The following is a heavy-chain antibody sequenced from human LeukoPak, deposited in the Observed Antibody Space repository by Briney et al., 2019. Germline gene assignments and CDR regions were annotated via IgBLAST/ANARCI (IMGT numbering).Heavy chain of an antibody. V-gene: IGHV3-7*01. CDR1: GFTFSSYW. D-gene: IGHD2-15*01. CDR2: IKQDGSEK. Sequence: GGSLRLSCAASGFTFSSYWMSWVRQAPGKGLEWVANIKQDGSEKYYVDSVKGRFTISRDNAKNSLYLQMNSLRAEDTAVYYCGREGRKSRGIDIVWKKERGLFHMDLWGKGTTVTVSS. CDR3: GREGRKSRGIDIVWKKERGLFHMDL. J-gene: IGHJ6*03.